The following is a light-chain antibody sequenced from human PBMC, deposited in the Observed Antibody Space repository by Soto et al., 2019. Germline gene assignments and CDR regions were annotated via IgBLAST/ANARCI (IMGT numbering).Light chain of an antibody. V-gene: IGKV1-5*01. CDR3: QQYNSYSTLT. CDR1: QSISNW. CDR2: HAY. J-gene: IGKJ4*01. Sequence: DIQMTQSPATLTASVGDRVSITGRASQSISNWLAWYQQKPGTAPKVMFYHAYNLQSGVPSRFSGSESGTEFTLTISSLQTDDFATYYCQQYNSYSTLTFGGGTKVDIK.